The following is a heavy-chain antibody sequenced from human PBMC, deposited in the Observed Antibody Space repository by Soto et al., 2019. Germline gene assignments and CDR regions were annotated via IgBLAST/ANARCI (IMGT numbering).Heavy chain of an antibody. CDR1: GGSFSGYY. D-gene: IGHD2-15*01. CDR2: INHSGST. V-gene: IGHV4-34*01. CDR3: ARPIGVVVAATQSNAFDI. Sequence: PSETLSLTCAVYGGSFSGYYWSWIRQPPGKGLEWIGEINHSGSTNYNPSLKSRVTISVDTSKNQFSLKLSSVSAADAAEYYCARPIGVVVAATQSNAFDIWGQGTMVTVSS. J-gene: IGHJ3*02.